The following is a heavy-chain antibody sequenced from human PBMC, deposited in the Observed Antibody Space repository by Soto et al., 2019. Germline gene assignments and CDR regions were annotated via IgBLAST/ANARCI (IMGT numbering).Heavy chain of an antibody. V-gene: IGHV3-23*01. CDR3: AKEAWGSCWYGRGYYYYGIDV. Sequence: GGSLRLSCAASGVTFSSYSMSWVRQAPGKGLEWVSAISGSGGSTYYAHSVKGRFTISGDTSKNTLYLQMSCLRAEDTAVYYCAKEAWGSCWYGRGYYYYGIDVWGQGTTVTVSS. D-gene: IGHD6-13*01. CDR1: GVTFSSYS. J-gene: IGHJ6*02. CDR2: ISGSGGST.